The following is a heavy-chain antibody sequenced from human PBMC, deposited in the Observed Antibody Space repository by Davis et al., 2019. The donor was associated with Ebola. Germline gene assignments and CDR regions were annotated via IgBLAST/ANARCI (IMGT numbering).Heavy chain of an antibody. J-gene: IGHJ3*02. Sequence: SETLSLTCTVSGGSISDYYWSWIRQSPGKGLEWIGNIFYSGSSAYSGSTNYHSSLKSRIFISVDTSKNQFSLKLNSVTAADTAVYYCARRGHYYDSSGYHAGAFDIWGQGTMVTVSS. D-gene: IGHD3-22*01. CDR1: GGSISDYY. V-gene: IGHV4-59*12. CDR3: ARRGHYYDSSGYHAGAFDI. CDR2: IFYSGSSAYSGST.